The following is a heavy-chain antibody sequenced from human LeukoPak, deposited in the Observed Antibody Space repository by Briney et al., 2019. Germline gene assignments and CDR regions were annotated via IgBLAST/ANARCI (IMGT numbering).Heavy chain of an antibody. J-gene: IGHJ4*02. CDR2: VYYSGST. Sequence: SETLSLTCTVSGVYISSSSYYWGWIRQPPGENLEWIGSVYYSGSTYYNPSLKSRVTISVDTSKNQFSLMLSSVTAADTAVYYCARELAAGPYYFDYWGQGTLVTVSA. CDR3: ARELAAGPYYFDY. V-gene: IGHV4-39*07. D-gene: IGHD6-13*01. CDR1: GVYISSSSYY.